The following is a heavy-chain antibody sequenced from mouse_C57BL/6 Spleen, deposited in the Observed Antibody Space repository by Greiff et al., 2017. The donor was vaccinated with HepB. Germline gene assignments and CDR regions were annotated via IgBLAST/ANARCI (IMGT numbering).Heavy chain of an antibody. CDR2: INPSNGGT. J-gene: IGHJ2*01. CDR1: GYTFTSYW. Sequence: QVQLQQPGTELVKPGASVKLSCKASGYTFTSYWMHWVKQRPGQGLEWIGNINPSNGGTSYNEKFKSKATLTVDKSSSTAYMQLSSLTSEDSAVYYYASKSFYYGSSDVGNDYWGQGTTLTVSS. D-gene: IGHD1-1*01. V-gene: IGHV1-53*01. CDR3: ASKSFYYGSSDVGNDY.